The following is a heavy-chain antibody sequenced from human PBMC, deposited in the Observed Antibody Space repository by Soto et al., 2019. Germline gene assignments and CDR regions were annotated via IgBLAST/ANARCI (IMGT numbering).Heavy chain of an antibody. Sequence: GGSLRLSCAASGFTFSSYAMSWVRQAPGKGLEWVPAISGSGGSTYYADSVKGRFTISRDNSKNTLYLQMNSLRAEDTAVYYCAKDQLRRITMIVVVPEPPYFDYWGQGTLVTVSS. CDR1: GFTFSSYA. D-gene: IGHD3-22*01. V-gene: IGHV3-23*01. CDR3: AKDQLRRITMIVVVPEPPYFDY. CDR2: ISGSGGST. J-gene: IGHJ4*02.